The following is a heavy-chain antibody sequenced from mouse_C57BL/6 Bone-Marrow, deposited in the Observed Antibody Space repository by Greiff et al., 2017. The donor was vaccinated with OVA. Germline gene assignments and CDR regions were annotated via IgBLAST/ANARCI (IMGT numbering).Heavy chain of an antibody. V-gene: IGHV7-3*01. CDR2: IRNKANGYTT. CDR1: GFTFTDYY. CDR3: ARDGYGSGWGWFAY. D-gene: IGHD1-1*01. Sequence: EVQVVESGGGLVQPGGSLSLSCAASGFTFTDYYMSWVRQPPGKALDWLGFIRNKANGYTTEYSASVKGRFTISRANSQSILYLQVNALRAEDSATYYCARDGYGSGWGWFAYWGQGTLVTVSA. J-gene: IGHJ3*01.